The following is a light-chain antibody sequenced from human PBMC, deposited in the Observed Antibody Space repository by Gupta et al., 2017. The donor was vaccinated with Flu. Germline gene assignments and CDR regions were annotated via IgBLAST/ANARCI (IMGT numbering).Light chain of an antibody. Sequence: QSVLAQPPSASGTPGQRVTISCSGSTSNIGTNTVNWYQQVPGTSPKLLIYGSNQRPSGVPDRFACSKSGTSASLAISGLQSEDEADYYCAAWDDSLNGHYVFGTGTKVTVL. CDR3: AAWDDSLNGHYV. J-gene: IGLJ1*01. V-gene: IGLV1-44*01. CDR2: GSN. CDR1: TSNIGTNT.